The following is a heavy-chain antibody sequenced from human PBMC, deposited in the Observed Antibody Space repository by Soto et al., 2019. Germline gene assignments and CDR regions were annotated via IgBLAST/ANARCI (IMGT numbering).Heavy chain of an antibody. V-gene: IGHV3-11*01. Sequence: PVGALRLSCAASGFTFSDYYMSWIRQAPGKVLEWVSYISSSGSTIFYADSVKGRFTISRDNAKNSLYLQMNSLIAEHTAVYYCARLGQNDYGDYAVNWYFVLWGRGTLVTVSS. CDR3: ARLGQNDYGDYAVNWYFVL. J-gene: IGHJ2*01. CDR2: ISSSGSTI. D-gene: IGHD4-17*01. CDR1: GFTFSDYY.